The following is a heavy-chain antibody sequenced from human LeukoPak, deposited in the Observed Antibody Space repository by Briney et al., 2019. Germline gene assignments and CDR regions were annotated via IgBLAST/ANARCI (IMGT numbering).Heavy chain of an antibody. V-gene: IGHV1-2*02. CDR1: GYTFTGYY. J-gene: IGHJ4*02. CDR2: INPNSGGT. Sequence: ASVKVSCKASGYTFTGYYMHWVRQAPGQGLEWMGWINPNSGGTNYAQKFQGRVTMTRDTSISTAYMELSRLRSDDTAVYYCARDDPDGLAASFYYFDYWGQGTLVTVSS. CDR3: ARDDPDGLAASFYYFDY. D-gene: IGHD1-26*01.